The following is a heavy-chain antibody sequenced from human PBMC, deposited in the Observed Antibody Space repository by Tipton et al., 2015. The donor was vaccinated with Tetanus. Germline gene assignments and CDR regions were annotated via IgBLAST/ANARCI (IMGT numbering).Heavy chain of an antibody. CDR1: GYIFNNYW. CDR3: ARAHCTDGVCNFDF. Sequence: MQLVQSGGEVKKPGESLKISCKGSGYIFNNYWIGWVRQKPGKGLEWVGIIYPGDSDTRYSPSFQGQVTISVDKSINTAYLQWSSLKASDTSMFYCARAHCTDGVCNFDFWGQGALVTVAS. V-gene: IGHV5-51*01. CDR2: IYPGDSDT. D-gene: IGHD2-8*01. J-gene: IGHJ4*02.